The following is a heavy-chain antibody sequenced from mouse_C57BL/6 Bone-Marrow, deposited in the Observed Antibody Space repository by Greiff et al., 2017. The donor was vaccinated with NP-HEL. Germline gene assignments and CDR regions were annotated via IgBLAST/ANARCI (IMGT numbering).Heavy chain of an antibody. D-gene: IGHD2-5*01. V-gene: IGHV1-64*01. Sequence: QVQLQQPGAELVKPGASVKLSCKASGYTFTSYWMHWVKQRPGQGLEWIGMIHPNSGSTNYNEKFKSKATLTVDESSSTAYMQLSSLTSEDSAVYYCARLAYYSNYVNYWGQGTTLTVSS. CDR2: IHPNSGST. CDR1: GYTFTSYW. J-gene: IGHJ2*01. CDR3: ARLAYYSNYVNY.